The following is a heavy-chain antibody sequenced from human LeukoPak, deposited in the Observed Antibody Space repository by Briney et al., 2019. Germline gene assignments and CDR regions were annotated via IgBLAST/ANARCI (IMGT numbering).Heavy chain of an antibody. CDR2: IYTSGST. Sequence: SETLSLTCIVSSDSISSYYWSWIRQPAGKGLEWIGRIYTSGSTNYNPSLKSRVTMSVDTSKNQFSLKLSSVTAANTAVYYCARETKYDILTGFARDAFDIWGQGTMVTVSS. CDR1: SDSISSYY. V-gene: IGHV4-4*07. D-gene: IGHD3-9*01. J-gene: IGHJ3*02. CDR3: ARETKYDILTGFARDAFDI.